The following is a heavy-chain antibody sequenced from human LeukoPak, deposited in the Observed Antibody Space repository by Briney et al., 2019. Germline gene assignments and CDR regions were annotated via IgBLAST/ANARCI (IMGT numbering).Heavy chain of an antibody. CDR3: AEDRLSEAYCGGDCYSYDAFDI. CDR1: GFTFSSYA. V-gene: IGHV3-23*01. Sequence: TGGSLRLSCAASGFTFSSYAMSWVRQAPGKGLEWVSAISGSGGSTYYADSVKGRFTTSRDNSKNTLYLQMNSLRAEDTAVYYCAEDRLSEAYCGGDCYSYDAFDIWGQGTMVTVSS. D-gene: IGHD2-21*02. J-gene: IGHJ3*02. CDR2: ISGSGGST.